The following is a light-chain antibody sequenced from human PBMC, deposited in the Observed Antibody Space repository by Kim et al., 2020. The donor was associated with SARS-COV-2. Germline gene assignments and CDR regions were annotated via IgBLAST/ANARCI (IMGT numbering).Light chain of an antibody. CDR2: DVS. CDR3: SSYTSSSTVV. J-gene: IGLJ2*01. V-gene: IGLV2-14*04. CDR1: SSDGGGYNY. Sequence: GQSITIACTGTSSDGGGYNYVSWYQQHPGKAPKLMIYDVSKRPSGVSNRFSGSKSGNTASLTISGLQAEDEADYYCSSYTSSSTVVFGGGTQLTVL.